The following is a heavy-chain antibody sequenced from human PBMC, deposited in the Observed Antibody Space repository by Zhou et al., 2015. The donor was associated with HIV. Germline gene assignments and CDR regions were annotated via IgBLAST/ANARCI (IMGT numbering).Heavy chain of an antibody. V-gene: IGHV1-18*04. J-gene: IGHJ4*02. Sequence: QVQLVQSGGEVKKPGASMKVSCKASGYPLSYYGLTWVRQVPGQGLEWMGWIYNGNANYAQKFQGRVTMTTDTATRTGYLELRSLRSDDTAVYYCAREGGYSGYDWGYWGQGTLVTVSS. CDR1: GYPLSYYG. CDR3: AREGGYSGYDWGY. D-gene: IGHD5-12*01. CDR2: IYNGNA.